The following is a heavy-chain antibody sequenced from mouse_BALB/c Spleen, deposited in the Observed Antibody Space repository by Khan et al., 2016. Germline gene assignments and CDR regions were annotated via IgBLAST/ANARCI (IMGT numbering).Heavy chain of an antibody. D-gene: IGHD1-1*01. Sequence: EVQLQESGPGLVKPSQSLSLTCTVTGYSITSDYAWNWIRQFPGNKLEWMGYIRYSGSTTYNPSLKSRISITRDTSKNQFFLQLYSVTTEGTAAXYCTESPAATRYFDDWGAGTTVTVSS. CDR3: TESPAATRYFDD. CDR1: GYSITSDYA. V-gene: IGHV3-2*02. J-gene: IGHJ1*01. CDR2: IRYSGST.